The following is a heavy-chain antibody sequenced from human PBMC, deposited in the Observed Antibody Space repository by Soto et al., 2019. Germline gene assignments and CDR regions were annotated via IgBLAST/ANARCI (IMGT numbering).Heavy chain of an antibody. D-gene: IGHD5-12*01. V-gene: IGHV1-69*08. CDR3: ARDSPIGSTYSGYAAIDS. CDR2: TIPILDVA. Sequence: QVQLVQSGAEVKKPGSSVKVSCKASGGTFSTSTFTWVRQAPGQGLEWMGRTIPILDVADYAQDFQGRVTSTAXNXTXTXXMELTSPTSTDTAVYYCARDSPIGSTYSGYAAIDSWGQGTLVTVSS. CDR1: GGTFSTST. J-gene: IGHJ4*02.